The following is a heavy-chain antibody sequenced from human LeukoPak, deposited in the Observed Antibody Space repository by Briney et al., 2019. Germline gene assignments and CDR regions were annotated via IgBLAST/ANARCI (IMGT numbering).Heavy chain of an antibody. D-gene: IGHD3-10*01. CDR2: ISGSGGST. CDR3: ANWGITMVRGVIIS. Sequence: GGSLRLSCAASGFTFSSYAMGWVRQAPGKGLEWVSAISGSGGSTYYADSVKGRFTISRDNSKNTLYLQMNSLRAEDTAVYYCANWGITMVRGVIISWGQGTLVTVSS. J-gene: IGHJ4*02. CDR1: GFTFSSYA. V-gene: IGHV3-23*01.